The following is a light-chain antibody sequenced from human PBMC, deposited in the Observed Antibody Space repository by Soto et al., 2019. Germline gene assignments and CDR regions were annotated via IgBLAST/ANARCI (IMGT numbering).Light chain of an antibody. J-gene: IGKJ1*01. Sequence: QLTQYPATLSPSVGDRVTIPCRASRRIXTWFGWDQKKPGKAPKVLXDTAATLESGGPSRLSGSGSATEFTLPISSLQPYDFANYYCQQYNSDSGTFGQGTKVDIK. V-gene: IGKV1-5*03. CDR2: TAA. CDR3: QQYNSDSGT. CDR1: RRIXTW.